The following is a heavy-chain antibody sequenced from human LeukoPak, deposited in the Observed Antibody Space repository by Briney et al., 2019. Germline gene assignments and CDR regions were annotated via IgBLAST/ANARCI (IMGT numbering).Heavy chain of an antibody. J-gene: IGHJ4*02. V-gene: IGHV3-11*04. Sequence: GGSLRLSCEASGFTFSDHHMTWIRQAPGKGLEWVSYISSSGSIIYYTDSVKGRFTLSRDNAKNSLYLQMNSLRAEDTAVYYCARGLYEGDWAFDFWGQGTLITVSS. D-gene: IGHD2-21*02. CDR2: ISSSGSII. CDR3: ARGLYEGDWAFDF. CDR1: GFTFSDHH.